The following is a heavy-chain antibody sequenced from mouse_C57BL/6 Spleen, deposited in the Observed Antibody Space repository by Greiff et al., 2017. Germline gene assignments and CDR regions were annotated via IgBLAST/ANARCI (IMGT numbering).Heavy chain of an antibody. CDR1: GYTFTSYW. CDR2: IYPGSGST. D-gene: IGHD2-4*01. J-gene: IGHJ2*01. Sequence: QVQLQQPGAELVKPGASVKMSCKASGYTFTSYWITWVKQRPGQGLEWIGDIYPGSGSTNYNEKFKSKATLTVDTSSSTAYMQLSSLTSEDSAVYYGARGGYDYDGGYYFDYWGQGTTLTVSS. CDR3: ARGGYDYDGGYYFDY. V-gene: IGHV1-55*01.